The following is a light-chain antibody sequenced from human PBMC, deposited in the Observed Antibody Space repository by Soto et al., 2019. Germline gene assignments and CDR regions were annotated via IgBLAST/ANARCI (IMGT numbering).Light chain of an antibody. V-gene: IGKV3-11*01. Sequence: EIVLTQSPATLSLSPGERAALSCRASQSVNSYLAWYQQKPGQAPRLLIYDSSNRATGIPARFSGSGSGTDFTLTISSLEPEDSAVYYCQQRNNWPLTFGPGTKLDIK. CDR2: DSS. J-gene: IGKJ3*01. CDR3: QQRNNWPLT. CDR1: QSVNSY.